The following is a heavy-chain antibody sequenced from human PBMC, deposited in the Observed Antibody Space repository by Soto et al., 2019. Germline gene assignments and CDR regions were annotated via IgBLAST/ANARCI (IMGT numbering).Heavy chain of an antibody. CDR1: GFTFGDFW. Sequence: EVQLVESGGGLVQPGGSLRLSCTVSGFTFGDFWMTWVRQAPGKGLEWVANMNQNGGEIYYADTGRGRFVISRDNAKNSLFLQMNSLSAEHTALYYCASQRISSAMDVWGQGTTVTVSS. CDR2: MNQNGGEI. CDR3: ASQRISSAMDV. V-gene: IGHV3-7*05. J-gene: IGHJ6*02. D-gene: IGHD1-1*01.